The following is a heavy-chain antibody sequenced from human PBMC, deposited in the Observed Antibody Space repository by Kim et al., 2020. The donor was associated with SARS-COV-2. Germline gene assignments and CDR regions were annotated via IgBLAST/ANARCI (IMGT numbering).Heavy chain of an antibody. Sequence: DYAISVKSRITSNPATSKNQFSLQLNSVIPEDTAVYYCARDTPGQKGFDVWGQGTVVTVSS. V-gene: IGHV6-1*01. CDR3: ARDTPGQKGFDV. J-gene: IGHJ3*01.